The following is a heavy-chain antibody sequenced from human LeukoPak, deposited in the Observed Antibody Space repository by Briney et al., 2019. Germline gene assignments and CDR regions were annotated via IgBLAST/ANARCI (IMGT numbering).Heavy chain of an antibody. CDR1: GFTFSSYG. D-gene: IGHD6-19*01. V-gene: IGHV3-30*02. CDR2: IRYDGSNK. J-gene: IGHJ4*02. CDR3: AKDSHQTVAGTGLDY. Sequence: GGSLRLSCAASGFTFSSYGMHWVRQAPGKGLEWVAFIRYDGSNKYYADSVKGRFTISRDNSKNTLYLQMDSLRAEDTAVYYCAKDSHQTVAGTGLDYWGQGTLVTVSS.